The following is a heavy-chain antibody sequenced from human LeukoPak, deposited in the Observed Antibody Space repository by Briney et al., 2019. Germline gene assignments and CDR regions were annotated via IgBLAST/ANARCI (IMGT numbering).Heavy chain of an antibody. CDR3: ASSNLYCTNGVCYTVFDY. Sequence: ASVKVSCKASGGTFSSYAISRVRQAPGQGLEWMGGIIPIFGIANYAQKFQGRVTITADESTSTAYMELSGLRSEDTAVYYCASSNLYCTNGVCYTVFDYWGQGTLVTVSS. J-gene: IGHJ4*02. CDR2: IIPIFGIA. V-gene: IGHV1-69*13. D-gene: IGHD2-8*01. CDR1: GGTFSSYA.